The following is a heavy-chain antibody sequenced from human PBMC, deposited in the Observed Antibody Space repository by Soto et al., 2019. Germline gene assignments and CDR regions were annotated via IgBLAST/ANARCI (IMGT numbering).Heavy chain of an antibody. Sequence: PGGSLRLSCAASGFTFSTYGMHWVRQAPGKGLEWVAIIWDNGRDKYYVDSVKGRFTISRDNSKNALYLQMNNLRAEDTAVYFCARAEQQLASYYYGMDVWGQGXTVTVYS. J-gene: IGHJ6*02. CDR3: ARAEQQLASYYYGMDV. D-gene: IGHD6-13*01. CDR2: IWDNGRDK. CDR1: GFTFSTYG. V-gene: IGHV3-33*01.